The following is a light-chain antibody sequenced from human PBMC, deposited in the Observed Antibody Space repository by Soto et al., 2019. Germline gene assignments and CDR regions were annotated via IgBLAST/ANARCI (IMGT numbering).Light chain of an antibody. J-gene: IGKJ5*01. V-gene: IGKV3-11*01. Sequence: EIVLTQSPATLSLSPGERATLSCRAIQSVSSYLAWYQQIPGQAHRLLIYNASNRATCIPARFSGSGSGTDFTITISSLEPEEFGVYYCQQRRDWPPTFGQGTRLEIK. CDR3: QQRRDWPPT. CDR1: QSVSSY. CDR2: NAS.